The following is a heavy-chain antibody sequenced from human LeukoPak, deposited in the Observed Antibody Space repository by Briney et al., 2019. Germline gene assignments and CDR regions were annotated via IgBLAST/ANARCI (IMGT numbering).Heavy chain of an antibody. D-gene: IGHD3-22*01. V-gene: IGHV4-31*03. J-gene: IGHJ3*02. CDR2: IYYSGST. CDR3: ARDRSAMIVGGAFDI. CDR1: GGSISSGGYY. Sequence: KPSETLSLTCTVSGGSISSGGYYWSWIRQHPGKGLEWIGYIYYSGSTYYNPSLKSRVIISVDTSKNQFSLKLSSVTAADTAVYYCARDRSAMIVGGAFDIWGQGTMVTVSS.